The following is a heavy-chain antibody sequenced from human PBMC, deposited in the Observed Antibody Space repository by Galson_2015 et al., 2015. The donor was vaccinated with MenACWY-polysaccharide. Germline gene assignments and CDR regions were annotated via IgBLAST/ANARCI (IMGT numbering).Heavy chain of an antibody. D-gene: IGHD6-13*01. CDR1: GFTFSNYG. J-gene: IGHJ4*02. CDR2: IWFDGNNK. Sequence: SLRLSCAVSGFTFSNYGMQRVRQAPGKGLEWVAVIWFDGNNKFYTDSVKGRFTISRDNSKNTLYLQMNRLRPEDTAIYYCAKEQWGSNEYWGQGTLVTVSS. CDR3: AKEQWGSNEY. V-gene: IGHV3-33*06.